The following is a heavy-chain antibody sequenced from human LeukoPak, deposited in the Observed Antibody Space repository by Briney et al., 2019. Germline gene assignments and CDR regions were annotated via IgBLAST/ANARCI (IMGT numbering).Heavy chain of an antibody. CDR3: ARDLCYEWQDY. J-gene: IGHJ4*02. CDR2: INPNSGGT. V-gene: IGHV1-2*06. D-gene: IGHD2-2*01. Sequence: GASVKVSCKASRYTFTGYYMHWVRHAPGQGLEWIGRINPNSGGTNYAQKFQGRGTMTRETSISTAYIELSRMRSDDTAVYYCARDLCYEWQDYGGQGPLVTVP. CDR1: RYTFTGYY.